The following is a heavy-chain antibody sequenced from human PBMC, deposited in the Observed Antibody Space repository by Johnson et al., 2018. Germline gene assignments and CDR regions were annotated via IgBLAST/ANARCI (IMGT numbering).Heavy chain of an antibody. J-gene: IGHJ6*02. CDR2: IKQDGSEK. D-gene: IGHD2-8*01. V-gene: IGHV3-7*01. CDR3: ARSAYCSNGVCYKGRYYGMDV. Sequence: EVQLVESGGGLVQPGGSLRLSCAASGFTFSSYWMSWVRQAPGKGLEWVANIKQDGSEKYYVDSVKGRFTISRDKARNALDLQMTSLRAEDTAVYYCARSAYCSNGVCYKGRYYGMDVWGQGTTVTVSS. CDR1: GFTFSSYW.